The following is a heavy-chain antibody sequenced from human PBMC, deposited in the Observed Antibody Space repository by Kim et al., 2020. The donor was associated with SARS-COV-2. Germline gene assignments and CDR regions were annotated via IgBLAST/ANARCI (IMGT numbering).Heavy chain of an antibody. CDR3: ARVPITMVRGVILNWFDL. D-gene: IGHD3-10*01. V-gene: IGHV4-31*03. CDR1: GGSISSGGYY. CDR2: IYYSGST. Sequence: SETLSLTCTVSGGSISSGGYYWSWIRQHPGKGLEWIGYIYYSGSTYYNPSLKSRVTISVDTSKNQFSLKLSSVTAADTAVYYCARVPITMVRGVILNWFDLWGQGTLVTVSS. J-gene: IGHJ5*02.